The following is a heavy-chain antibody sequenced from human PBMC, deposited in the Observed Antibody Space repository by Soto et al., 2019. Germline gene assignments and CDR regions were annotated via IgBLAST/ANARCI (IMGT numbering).Heavy chain of an antibody. CDR2: TYYRSKWYN. Sequence: SQTLSLTCAISGDRVSSNSAAWNWIRQSPSRGLEWLGRTYYRSKWYNDYAVSGKSRITINPDTSKNQFSLQLNSVTPEDTAVYYCARDRGGAARRPLYGMDVWGQGTTVTVSS. CDR1: GDRVSSNSAA. CDR3: ARDRGGAARRPLYGMDV. V-gene: IGHV6-1*01. J-gene: IGHJ6*02. D-gene: IGHD6-6*01.